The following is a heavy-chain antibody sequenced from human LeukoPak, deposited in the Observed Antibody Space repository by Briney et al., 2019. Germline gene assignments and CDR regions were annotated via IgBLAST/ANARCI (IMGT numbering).Heavy chain of an antibody. CDR2: IKGEGSDK. V-gene: IGHV3-7*04. CDR3: ARDGGYCDSTNCYGSLDC. J-gene: IGHJ4*02. Sequence: PGGSLRLSCAASGFTFSNYWMTWVRQAPGKGLEWVADIKGEGSDKNYVDSVKGRFTISRDNAQNTLYLQMNSLRAEDTAVYFCARDGGYCDSTNCYGSLDCWGQGALVTVSS. CDR1: GFTFSNYW. D-gene: IGHD2-2*01.